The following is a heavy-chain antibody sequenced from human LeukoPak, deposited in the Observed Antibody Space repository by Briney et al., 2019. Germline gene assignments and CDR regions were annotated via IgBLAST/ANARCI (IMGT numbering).Heavy chain of an antibody. V-gene: IGHV4-31*03. CDR1: GGSISSGPYY. D-gene: IGHD3-3*01. Sequence: SETLSLTCTVSGGSISSGPYYWIWIRQHPGKGLEWIGYITYSGNTYYYPALNSRVTVSLDTSKTQFSLKLSSVTAADTAVYYCARIAYDALDSYYYGMDVWSQGTTVTVSS. CDR2: ITYSGNT. J-gene: IGHJ6*02. CDR3: ARIAYDALDSYYYGMDV.